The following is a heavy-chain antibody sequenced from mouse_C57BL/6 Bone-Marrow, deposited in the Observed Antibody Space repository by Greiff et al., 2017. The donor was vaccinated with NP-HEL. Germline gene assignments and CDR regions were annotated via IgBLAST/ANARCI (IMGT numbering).Heavy chain of an antibody. J-gene: IGHJ2*01. Sequence: VQLQQSGPVLVKPGASVKMSCKASGYTFTDYYMNWVKQSHGKSLEWIGVINPYNGGTSYNQQFKGKATLTVDKSSSTAYMELNSLTAEDSAVYYCSIFPPIDYWGQGTTLTVSS. CDR3: SIFPPIDY. V-gene: IGHV1-19*01. CDR1: GYTFTDYY. CDR2: INPYNGGT.